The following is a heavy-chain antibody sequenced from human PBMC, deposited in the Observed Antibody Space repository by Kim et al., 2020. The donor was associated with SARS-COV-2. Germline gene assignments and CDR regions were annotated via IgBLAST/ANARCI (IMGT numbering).Heavy chain of an antibody. CDR1: GGSGGSFNRYG. CDR2: IIPSFGPA. V-gene: IGHV1-69*13. J-gene: IGHJ6*01. Sequence: SVKVSCKASGGSGGSFNRYGINWVRQAPGQGLEWMGGIIPSFGPANYAPRFQGRVTITADEYTSTVYMELSSLRSEDPAVYYCGRSTLAIRTTGYY. CDR3: GRSTLAIRTTGYY. D-gene: IGHD1-7*01.